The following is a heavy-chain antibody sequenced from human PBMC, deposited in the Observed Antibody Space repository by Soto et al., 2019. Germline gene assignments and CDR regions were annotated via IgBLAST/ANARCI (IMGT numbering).Heavy chain of an antibody. D-gene: IGHD5-12*01. CDR1: GGSISSGDYY. V-gene: IGHV4-30-4*01. Sequence: QVQLQESGPGLVKPSQTLSLTCTVSGGSISSGDYYWSWIRQPPGKGLEWIGYIYYSGSTYYNPSLKSRVTIPVDTTKNHFSLKLSSVTAADTAVYYCARQHGYSGRGRFDPWGQGTLVTVSS. J-gene: IGHJ5*02. CDR2: IYYSGST. CDR3: ARQHGYSGRGRFDP.